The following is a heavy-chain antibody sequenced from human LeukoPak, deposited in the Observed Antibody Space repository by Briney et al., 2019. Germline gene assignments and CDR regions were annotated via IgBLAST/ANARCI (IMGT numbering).Heavy chain of an antibody. CDR1: GFTFSSYE. CDR2: ISSSGSTI. Sequence: GGSLRLSCAASGFTFSSYEMNWVRQAPGKGLEWVSYISSSGSTIYYADSVKGRFTISRDNAKNSLYLQMNSLRAKDTAVYYCARAVDDVDAFDIWGQGTMVTVSS. CDR3: ARAVDDVDAFDI. J-gene: IGHJ3*02. D-gene: IGHD5-12*01. V-gene: IGHV3-48*03.